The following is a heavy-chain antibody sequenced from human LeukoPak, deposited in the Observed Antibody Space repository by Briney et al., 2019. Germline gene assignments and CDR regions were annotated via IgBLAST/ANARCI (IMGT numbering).Heavy chain of an antibody. J-gene: IGHJ4*02. CDR1: GFTFSGSA. D-gene: IGHD3-3*01. Sequence: GGSLRLSCAASGFTFSGSAMHWVRQASGKGLEWVGHIGNKVSNYATEYAASLRGRFSISRDDSKDTEYLQENSLKTEDTVVYYCAGNYDSWTGLNYWGQGTLVTVSS. CDR2: IGNKVSNYAT. CDR3: AGNYDSWTGLNY. V-gene: IGHV3-73*01.